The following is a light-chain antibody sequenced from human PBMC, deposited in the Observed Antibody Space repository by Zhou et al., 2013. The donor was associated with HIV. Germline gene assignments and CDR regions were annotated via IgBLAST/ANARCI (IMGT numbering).Light chain of an antibody. CDR1: RSDVGGYNY. CDR3: GSYAGSSIWI. J-gene: IGLJ2*01. Sequence: QSALTQPRSVSGSPGQSVTISCTGTRSDVGGYNYVSWYQQHPGKAPKLIIYEVSKRPSGVPDRFSGSKSGNTASLTVSGLQAEDESDYYCGSYAGSSIWIFGGGTKLTVL. CDR2: EVS. V-gene: IGLV2-11*01.